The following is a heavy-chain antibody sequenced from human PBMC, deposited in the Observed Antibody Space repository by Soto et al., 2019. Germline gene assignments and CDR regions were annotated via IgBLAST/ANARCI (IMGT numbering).Heavy chain of an antibody. Sequence: ASVKVSCKVSGYTLTELSMHWVRQAPGKGLEWMGGFDPEDGETIYAQKFQGRVTMTEDTSTDTAYMELSSLRSEDTAVYYCATVRQYYDSSGYYRGFDYWGQGTLVTVSS. CDR3: ATVRQYYDSSGYYRGFDY. CDR1: GYTLTELS. CDR2: FDPEDGET. D-gene: IGHD3-22*01. V-gene: IGHV1-24*01. J-gene: IGHJ4*02.